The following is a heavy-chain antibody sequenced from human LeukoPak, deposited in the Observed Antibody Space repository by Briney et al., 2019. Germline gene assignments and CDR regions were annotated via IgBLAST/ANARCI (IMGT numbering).Heavy chain of an antibody. D-gene: IGHD3-22*01. J-gene: IGHJ4*02. CDR1: GFTFSSYA. CDR2: ISYDGSNK. Sequence: GGSLRLSCAASGFTFSSYAVHWVRQAPGKGLEWVAVISYDGSNKYYADSVKGRFTISRDNSKNTLYLQMNSLRAEDTAVYYCARGDQIVVVITPFDYWGQGTLVTVSS. V-gene: IGHV3-30-3*01. CDR3: ARGDQIVVVITPFDY.